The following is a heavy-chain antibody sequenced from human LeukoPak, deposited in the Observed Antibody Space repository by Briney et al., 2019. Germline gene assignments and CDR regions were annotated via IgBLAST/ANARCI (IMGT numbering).Heavy chain of an antibody. J-gene: IGHJ6*02. CDR2: ISAYNDNT. Sequence: ASVKVSCKASGYTFTSYGISWVRQAPGHGLEWMGWISAYNDNTKHAQKLQGRVFMTTDTSTRTAYMEMRSLRFDDTAVYYCARDLGDYYYGMDVWGQGTTVSVSS. V-gene: IGHV1-18*01. CDR3: ARDLGDYYYGMDV. CDR1: GYTFTSYG.